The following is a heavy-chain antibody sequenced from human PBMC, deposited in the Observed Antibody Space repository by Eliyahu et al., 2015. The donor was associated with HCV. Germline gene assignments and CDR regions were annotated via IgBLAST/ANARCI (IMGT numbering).Heavy chain of an antibody. CDR3: ARDSPTVNSRSRFDP. CDR1: GASISDNNYY. D-gene: IGHD6-13*01. CDR2: IFYSGST. Sequence: QLHLQESGPGLVKPSETLSLTCTVSGASISDNNYYWGWLRQPPGKGLEWIGSIFYSGSTYYNPSLESRVTISLDTSMNRYSLTLTSVTAADTAVYFCARDSPTVNSRSRFDPWGQGTLVTVSS. V-gene: IGHV4-39*07. J-gene: IGHJ5*02.